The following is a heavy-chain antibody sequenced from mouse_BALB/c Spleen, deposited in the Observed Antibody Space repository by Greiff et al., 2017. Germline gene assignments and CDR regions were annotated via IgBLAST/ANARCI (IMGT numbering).Heavy chain of an antibody. D-gene: IGHD3-3*01. CDR1: GFTFSDYY. CDR3: ARGYPRDAMDY. Sequence: EVMLVESGGGLVKPGGSLKLSCAASGFTFSDYYMYWVRQTPEKRLEWVATISDGGSYTYYPDSVKGRFTISRDNAKNNLYLQMSSLKSEDTAMYYCARGYPRDAMDYWGQGTSVTVSS. J-gene: IGHJ4*01. CDR2: ISDGGSYT. V-gene: IGHV5-4*02.